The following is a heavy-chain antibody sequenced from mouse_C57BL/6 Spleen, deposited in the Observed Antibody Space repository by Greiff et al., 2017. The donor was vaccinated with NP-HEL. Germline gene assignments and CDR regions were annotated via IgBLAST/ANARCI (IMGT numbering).Heavy chain of an antibody. J-gene: IGHJ4*01. D-gene: IGHD1-1*01. CDR2: INPNYGTT. CDR1: GYSFTDYN. V-gene: IGHV1-39*01. CDR3: ARLDSDIYSGAMDY. Sequence: VQLKESGPELVKPGASVKISCKASGYSFTDYNMNWVKQSNGKSLEWIGVINPNYGTTSYNQKFKGKATLTVDQSSSTAYMQLNSLTSEDSAVYYCARLDSDIYSGAMDYWGQGTSVTVSS.